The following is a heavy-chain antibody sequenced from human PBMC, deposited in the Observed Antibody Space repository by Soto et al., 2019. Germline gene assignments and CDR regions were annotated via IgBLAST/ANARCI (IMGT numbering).Heavy chain of an antibody. V-gene: IGHV3-33*01. Sequence: GGSLRLSCAASGFTFSSYGMHWVRQAPGKGLEWVAVIWYDGSNKYYADSVKGRFTISRDNSKNTLYLQMNSLRAEDTAVYYCARDYDILTGAFNYFDYWGQGTLVTVSS. D-gene: IGHD3-9*01. CDR3: ARDYDILTGAFNYFDY. CDR1: GFTFSSYG. J-gene: IGHJ4*02. CDR2: IWYDGSNK.